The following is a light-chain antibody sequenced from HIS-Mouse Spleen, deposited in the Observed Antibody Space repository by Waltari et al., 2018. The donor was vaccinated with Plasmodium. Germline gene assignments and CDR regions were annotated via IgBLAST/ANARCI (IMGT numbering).Light chain of an antibody. V-gene: IGLV3-10*01. CDR1: ALPQKY. J-gene: IGLJ3*02. Sequence: SYELTQPPSVSVSPGQTARITCSGDALPQKYAYWYQQKSGQAPVLVIYEDSKRPSGIPVRCSGSSSGTMATLTISGAQVEDEADYYCYSTDSSGNHRVFGGGTKLTVL. CDR2: EDS. CDR3: YSTDSSGNHRV.